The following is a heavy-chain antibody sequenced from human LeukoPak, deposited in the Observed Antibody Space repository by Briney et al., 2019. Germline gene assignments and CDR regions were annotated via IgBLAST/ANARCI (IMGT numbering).Heavy chain of an antibody. V-gene: IGHV3-7*01. CDR2: INKDGSEK. CDR1: GFTFSSYW. J-gene: IGHJ6*03. CDR3: ARNGPGITIFGVVYYYYYYMDV. Sequence: GGSLRLSCAASGFTFSSYWMSWVRQAPGKGLEWVADINKDGSEKYYVDSVRGRFTIYLDNAKNSLYLQMNSLRAEDTAVYDCARNGPGITIFGVVYYYYYYMDVWGKGTTVTVSS. D-gene: IGHD3-3*01.